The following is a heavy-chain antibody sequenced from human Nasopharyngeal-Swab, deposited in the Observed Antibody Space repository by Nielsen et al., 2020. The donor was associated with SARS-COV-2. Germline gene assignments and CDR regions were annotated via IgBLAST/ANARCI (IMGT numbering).Heavy chain of an antibody. D-gene: IGHD3-3*01. CDR3: ARPMFGVDTFPAEYFQH. Sequence: LSLTCAASGFTFSSYGMHWVRQAPGKGLEWVAFIRYDGSNKYYADSVKGRFTISRDNSKNTLYLQMNSLRAEDTAVYYCARPMFGVDTFPAEYFQHWGQGTLVTVSS. CDR1: GFTFSSYG. J-gene: IGHJ1*01. V-gene: IGHV3-30*02. CDR2: IRYDGSNK.